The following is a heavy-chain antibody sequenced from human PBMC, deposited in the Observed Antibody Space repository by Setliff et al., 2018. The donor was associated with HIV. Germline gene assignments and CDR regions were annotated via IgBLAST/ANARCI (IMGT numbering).Heavy chain of an antibody. V-gene: IGHV3-30*03. CDR1: GFIFVNAW. Sequence: GGSLRLSCAASGFIFVNAWMSWVRQAPGKGLEWVAVISYDERKKYYADSVRGRFTISRDYSKNTVFLQMNGLRPEDSSVYYCARASCSTTSCPFDNWGQGTLVTVSS. CDR2: ISYDERKK. J-gene: IGHJ4*02. CDR3: ARASCSTTSCPFDN. D-gene: IGHD2-2*01.